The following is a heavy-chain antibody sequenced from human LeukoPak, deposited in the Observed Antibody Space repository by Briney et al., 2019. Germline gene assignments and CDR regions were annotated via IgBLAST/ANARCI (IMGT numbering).Heavy chain of an antibody. J-gene: IGHJ6*03. Sequence: PSETLSLTCAVYGGSFSGYYWSWIRQPPGKGLEWIGEINHSGSTNYNPSLKSRVTISVDTSKNQFSLKLSSVTAADTAVYYCARGPRERLYYYYYYMDVWGKGTAVTVSS. CDR2: INHSGST. D-gene: IGHD1-1*01. V-gene: IGHV4-34*01. CDR1: GGSFSGYY. CDR3: ARGPRERLYYYYYYMDV.